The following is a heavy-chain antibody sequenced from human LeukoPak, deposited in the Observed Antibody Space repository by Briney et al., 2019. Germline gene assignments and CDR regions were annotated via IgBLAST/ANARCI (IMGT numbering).Heavy chain of an antibody. V-gene: IGHV1-18*01. CDR3: AIYDYGDYDPLDY. CDR1: GYTFTSYG. CDR2: ISAYNGNT. D-gene: IGHD4-17*01. Sequence: ASVKVSCKASGYTFTSYGISWVRQAPGQGLEWMGWISAYNGNTNYAQKLQGRVTMTTDTSTSTAYKELRSLRSDDTAVYYCAIYDYGDYDPLDYWGQGTLVTVSS. J-gene: IGHJ4*02.